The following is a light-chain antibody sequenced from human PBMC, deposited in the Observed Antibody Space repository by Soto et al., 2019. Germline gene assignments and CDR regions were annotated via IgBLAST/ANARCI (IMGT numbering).Light chain of an antibody. CDR2: HTT. J-gene: IGLJ3*02. CDR1: TGAVTSGHY. Sequence: QPVVTQEPSLTVSPGGTVTLTCGSSTGAVTSGHYAYWLQQKPGQAPRALIYHTTNTLSWTPARFSASLLGGKAALTLSGAQPEDEALYYCMLTYSGPWVFGGGTKLTVL. CDR3: MLTYSGPWV. V-gene: IGLV7-46*01.